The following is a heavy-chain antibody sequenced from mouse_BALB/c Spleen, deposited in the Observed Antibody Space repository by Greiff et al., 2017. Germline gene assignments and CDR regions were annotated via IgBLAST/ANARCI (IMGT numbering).Heavy chain of an antibody. CDR1: GYSITSDYA. CDR2: ISYSGST. Sequence: EVQLVGSGPGLVKPSQSLSLTCTVTGYSITSDYAWNWIRQFPGNKLEWMGYISYSGSTSYNPSLKSRISITRDTSKNQFFLQLNSVTTEDTATYYCAREGNYFAYWGQGTLVTVSA. V-gene: IGHV3-2*02. J-gene: IGHJ3*01. CDR3: AREGNYFAY. D-gene: IGHD2-1*01.